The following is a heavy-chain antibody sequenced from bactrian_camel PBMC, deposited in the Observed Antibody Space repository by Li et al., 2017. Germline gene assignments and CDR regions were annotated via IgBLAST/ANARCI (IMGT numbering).Heavy chain of an antibody. D-gene: IGHD7*01. Sequence: HVQLVESGGGLVQPGGSLRLSCAASGYDYSPNYMVMGWFRQGPGKTREAVAALDRNGETLYMDAVKGRFTISKDIAENTLYLQMNSLKPEDTGTYYCAFEVAPHVRGLNSSQVAPMAPLCPTQGYWGQGTQVTVS. CDR2: LDRNGET. V-gene: IGHV3S53*01. J-gene: IGHJ4*01. CDR3: AFEVAPHVRGLNSSQVAPMAPLCPTQGY. CDR1: GYDYSPNYMV.